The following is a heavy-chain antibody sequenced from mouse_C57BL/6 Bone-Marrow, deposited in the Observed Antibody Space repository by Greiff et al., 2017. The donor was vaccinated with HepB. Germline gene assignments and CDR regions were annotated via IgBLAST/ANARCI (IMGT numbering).Heavy chain of an antibody. V-gene: IGHV3-5*01. CDR3: ARDGGSIYYGNSHWYFDV. CDR1: GISITTGNYR. D-gene: IGHD2-1*01. CDR2: IYYSGTI. Sequence: EVKLVESGPGLVKPSQTVFLTCTVTGISITTGNYRWSWIRQFPGNKLEWIGYIYYSGTITYNPSLTSRTTITRDTPKNQFFLEMNSLTAEDTATYYCARDGGSIYYGNSHWYFDVWGTGTTVTVSS. J-gene: IGHJ1*03.